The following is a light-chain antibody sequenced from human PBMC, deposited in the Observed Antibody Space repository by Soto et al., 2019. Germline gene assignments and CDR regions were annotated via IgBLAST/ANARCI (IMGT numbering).Light chain of an antibody. CDR1: NIGSKS. Sequence: SFYLTQPPSVSVAPGQTARSTCGGNNIGSKSVHWYQQKPGQAPVLVVDDDSDRPSGIPERFSGSNSGNTATLTISRVEAGDEADYFCHVWDSSSEHVFGTGTKVTVL. V-gene: IGLV3-21*02. CDR3: HVWDSSSEHV. CDR2: DDS. J-gene: IGLJ1*01.